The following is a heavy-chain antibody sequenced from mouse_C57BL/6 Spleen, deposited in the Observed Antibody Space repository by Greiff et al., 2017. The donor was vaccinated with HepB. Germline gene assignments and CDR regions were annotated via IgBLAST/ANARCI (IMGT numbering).Heavy chain of an antibody. CDR3: ARRDDGYYGYFDY. V-gene: IGHV1-61*01. CDR2: IYPSDSET. CDR1: GYTFTSYW. Sequence: QVQLQQPGAELVRPGSSVKLSCKASGYTFTSYWMDWVKQRPGQGLEWIGNIYPSDSETHYNQKFKDKATLTVDKSSSTAYMQLSSLTSEDSAVYYCARRDDGYYGYFDYWGQGTTLTVSS. J-gene: IGHJ2*01. D-gene: IGHD2-3*01.